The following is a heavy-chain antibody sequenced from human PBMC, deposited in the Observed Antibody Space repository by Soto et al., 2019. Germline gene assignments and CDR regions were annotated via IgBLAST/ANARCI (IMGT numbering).Heavy chain of an antibody. V-gene: IGHV3-74*01. Sequence: EVQLVESGGGLVQPGGSLRLSCAASGFTFSSYWMHWVRQAPGKGLVWVSRINSDGSSTTYADSVKGRFTISRDNAKNTVYLQMNSLRAEDTAVYYCASKQSSRAFDYWGPGTLVTVSS. D-gene: IGHD6-13*01. CDR3: ASKQSSRAFDY. J-gene: IGHJ4*02. CDR2: INSDGSST. CDR1: GFTFSSYW.